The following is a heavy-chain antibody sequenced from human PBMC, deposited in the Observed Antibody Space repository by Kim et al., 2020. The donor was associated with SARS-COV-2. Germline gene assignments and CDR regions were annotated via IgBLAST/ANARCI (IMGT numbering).Heavy chain of an antibody. Sequence: SETLSLTCAVYGGSFSGYYWSWIRQPPGKGLEWIGEINHSGSTNYNPSLKSRVTISVDTSKNQFSLKLSSVTAADTAVYYCAVCGGECYSADYWGQGTLVTVSS. CDR2: INHSGST. J-gene: IGHJ4*02. V-gene: IGHV4-34*01. CDR3: AVCGGECYSADY. D-gene: IGHD2-21*01. CDR1: GGSFSGYY.